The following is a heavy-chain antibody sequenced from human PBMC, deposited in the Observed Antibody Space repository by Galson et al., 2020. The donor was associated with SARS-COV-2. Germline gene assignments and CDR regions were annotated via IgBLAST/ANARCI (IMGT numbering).Heavy chain of an antibody. J-gene: IGHJ4*02. Sequence: GGSLRLSCAASGFPFRSYGMHWVRQAPGKGLEWVAVIWYDGSKQYYADFVKGRFTISRDNSKNTLYLQMDNLGAEDTAVYYCAREAEVTAAGNSLDYWGQGTLVTVSS. V-gene: IGHV3-33*01. CDR2: IWYDGSKQ. CDR1: GFPFRSYG. CDR3: AREAEVTAAGNSLDY. D-gene: IGHD6-25*01.